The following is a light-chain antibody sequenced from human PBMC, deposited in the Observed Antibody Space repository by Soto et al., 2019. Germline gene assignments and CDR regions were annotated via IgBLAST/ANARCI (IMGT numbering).Light chain of an antibody. J-gene: IGLJ1*01. CDR2: EVS. CDR1: SSDVGSYNL. CDR3: CSYACSSTFYV. V-gene: IGLV2-23*02. Sequence: QSVLTQPASVSGSPGQSITISCTGTSSDVGSYNLVSWYQQHPGKAPKLMIYEVSKRPSGVSNRFSGSKSGNTASLTISGLQAEDEADYYCCSYACSSTFYVFVTVTNVSVL.